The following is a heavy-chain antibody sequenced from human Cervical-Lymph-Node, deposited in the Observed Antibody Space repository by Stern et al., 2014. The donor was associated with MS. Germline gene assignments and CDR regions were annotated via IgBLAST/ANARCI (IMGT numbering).Heavy chain of an antibody. CDR3: ASAGDGSSQHNWFDA. J-gene: IGHJ5*02. D-gene: IGHD6-13*01. CDR1: GGSFSGTY. CDR2: SNHFGGT. Sequence: QVQLQQWGAGPLKPSETLSLTCAVRGGSFSGTYWSWIRQPQGKGLEWLGESNHFGGTNYTPSLKRRVTLLRDTSRNDFSLRLRSVPAADTAVYYCASAGDGSSQHNWFDAWGQGALVTVSS. V-gene: IGHV4-34*01.